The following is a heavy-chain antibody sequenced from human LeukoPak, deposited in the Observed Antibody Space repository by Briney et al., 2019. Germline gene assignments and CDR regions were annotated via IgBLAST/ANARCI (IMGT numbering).Heavy chain of an antibody. CDR1: GFTFSTYG. V-gene: IGHV3-30*02. CDR3: AKDLRDQPRITLFGVARRAEAISSAIDY. J-gene: IGHJ4*02. CDR2: IRYDGSNK. D-gene: IGHD3-3*01. Sequence: PGGSLRLSCAASGFTFSTYGMYWVRQAPDKGLEWVTFIRYDGSNKYYADSVKGRFTIFRDNSKNTLYLQMNSLRAEDTAVYYCAKDLRDQPRITLFGVARRAEAISSAIDYWGQGTLVTVSS.